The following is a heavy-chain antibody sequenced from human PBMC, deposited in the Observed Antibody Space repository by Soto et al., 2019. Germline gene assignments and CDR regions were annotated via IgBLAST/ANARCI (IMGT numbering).Heavy chain of an antibody. J-gene: IGHJ6*02. Sequence: PSETLSLTCTVSGGSISSYYWSWIRQPAGKGLEWIGRIYTSGSTNYNPSLKSRVTMSVDTSKNQFSLKLSSVTAADTAVYYCASGTSYYYGSGSYYYYYYGMDAWGQGTTVTVSS. CDR1: GGSISSYY. CDR3: ASGTSYYYGSGSYYYYYYGMDA. CDR2: IYTSGST. V-gene: IGHV4-4*07. D-gene: IGHD3-10*01.